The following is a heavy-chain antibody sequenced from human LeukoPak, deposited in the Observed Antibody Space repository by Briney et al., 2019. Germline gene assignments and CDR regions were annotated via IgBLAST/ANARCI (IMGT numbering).Heavy chain of an antibody. V-gene: IGHV4-31*03. Sequence: PSETLSLTCTVSGGSISSGGYYWSWIRQHPGKGLEWIGYIYYSGSTYYNPSLKSRVTISVDTSKNQFSLKLSSVTAADTAVYYCARSPYSNYGSLYYYYGMDVWGQGTTVTVSS. CDR1: GGSISSGGYY. D-gene: IGHD4-11*01. J-gene: IGHJ6*02. CDR2: IYYSGST. CDR3: ARSPYSNYGSLYYYYGMDV.